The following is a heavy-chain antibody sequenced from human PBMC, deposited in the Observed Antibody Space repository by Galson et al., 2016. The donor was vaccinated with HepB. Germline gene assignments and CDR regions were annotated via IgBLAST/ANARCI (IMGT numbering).Heavy chain of an antibody. CDR3: ASVRRFNDFADS. J-gene: IGHJ5*01. V-gene: IGHV4-39*01. Sequence: SETLSLTCSVSGGSIIRDNYYWGWVRQPPGKAPEWVGSIFLNGHAGYNPSLKSRLAMSMDTSKNQFYLTLTSVTAADTAIYFCASVRRFNDFADSWGQGTQVTVS. CDR2: IFLNGHA. CDR1: GGSIIRDNYY. D-gene: IGHD2-21*02.